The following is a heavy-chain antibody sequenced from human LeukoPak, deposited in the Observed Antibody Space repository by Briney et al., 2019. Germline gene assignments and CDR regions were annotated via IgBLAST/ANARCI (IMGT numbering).Heavy chain of an antibody. CDR3: ARRSLGSGYFDY. V-gene: IGHV4-39*07. CDR1: GASISSGSNY. J-gene: IGHJ4*02. CDR2: IYYSGST. D-gene: IGHD2-15*01. Sequence: SETLSLICSVSGASISSGSNYWGWIPQPPGKTLEWIWSIYYSGSTYYNPSLKSRVTISVDTSKNQFSLKLSSVTAADTAVYYCARRSLGSGYFDYWGQGTLVTVSS.